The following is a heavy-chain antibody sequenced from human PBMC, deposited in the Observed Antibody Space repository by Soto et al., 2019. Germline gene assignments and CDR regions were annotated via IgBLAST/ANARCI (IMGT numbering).Heavy chain of an antibody. V-gene: IGHV4-39*01. CDR3: ARGIGYYFDS. CDR1: GGSISSSSYF. CDR2: IHYRGST. Sequence: SETLSLTCTISGGSISSSSYFWGWIRQPPGKGLEWIGNIHYRGSTYYNASLKSRVTISVDTSKNQFSLKLSSVSATDSAVYSCARGIGYYFDSWGQGTRVTVSS. D-gene: IGHD5-12*01. J-gene: IGHJ4*02.